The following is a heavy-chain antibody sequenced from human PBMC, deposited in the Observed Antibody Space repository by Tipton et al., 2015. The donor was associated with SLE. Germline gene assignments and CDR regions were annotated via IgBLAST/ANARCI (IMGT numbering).Heavy chain of an antibody. D-gene: IGHD3-22*01. Sequence: TLSLTCTVSDGSIKSGRYFWSWIRQPAGKGLEWIGRVYISGYTTYSPSLQGRVTMSVDTSKNQFSLKLTSLTAADTAVYYCARTYYHFDYWGQGTLVTVSS. CDR3: ARTYYHFDY. CDR2: VYISGYT. CDR1: DGSIKSGRYF. J-gene: IGHJ4*02. V-gene: IGHV4-61*02.